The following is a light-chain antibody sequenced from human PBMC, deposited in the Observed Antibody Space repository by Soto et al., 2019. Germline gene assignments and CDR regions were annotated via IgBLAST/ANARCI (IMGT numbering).Light chain of an antibody. CDR2: RDH. CDR1: RSNIGSNT. CDR3: AAWDDSLNGYVV. Sequence: QSVLTQPPSASGTPGQRVTISCSGSRSNIGSNTVNWYQQVPGTAPRLLIHRDHQRPSGVPDRFSGSKSGTSASLAISGLQSEDEADYYCAAWDDSLNGYVVFGGGTKVTVL. V-gene: IGLV1-44*01. J-gene: IGLJ2*01.